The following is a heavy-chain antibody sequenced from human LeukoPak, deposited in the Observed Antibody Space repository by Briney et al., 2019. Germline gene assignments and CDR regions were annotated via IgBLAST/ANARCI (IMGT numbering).Heavy chain of an antibody. CDR1: GFTFDDYA. Sequence: GGSLRLSCAASGFTFDDYAMHWVRQAPGKGLEWVSGIVWNSGSIDYADSVKGRFTISRDNAKSSLYLQMNSLRAEDTAVYYCAWGGMAAFDSWGQGTLVTVSS. CDR3: AWGGMAAFDS. CDR2: IVWNSGSI. J-gene: IGHJ4*02. D-gene: IGHD3-16*01. V-gene: IGHV3-9*01.